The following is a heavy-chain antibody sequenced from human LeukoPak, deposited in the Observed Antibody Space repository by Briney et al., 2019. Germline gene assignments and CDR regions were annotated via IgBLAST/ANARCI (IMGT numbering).Heavy chain of an antibody. Sequence: PSETLSLTCAVGGGSFSGYYWSWIRQPPGKGLEWIGEINHGGITTYNPSLRSRVSISIDTSKMQFSLKLRAVTAADTAVYYCARGYSSSWYAPGNWFDPWAREPWSPSPQ. V-gene: IGHV4-34*01. CDR2: INHGGIT. CDR1: GGSFSGYY. CDR3: ARGYSSSWYAPGNWFDP. J-gene: IGHJ5*02. D-gene: IGHD6-13*01.